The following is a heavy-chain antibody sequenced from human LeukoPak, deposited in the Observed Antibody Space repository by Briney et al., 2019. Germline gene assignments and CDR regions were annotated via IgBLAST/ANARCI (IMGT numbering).Heavy chain of an antibody. CDR1: GYTFTSYD. V-gene: IGHV1-8*03. J-gene: IGHJ6*03. CDR2: MNPNSGNT. CDR3: ARAPNYYYYCYMDV. Sequence: ASVKVSCKASGYTFTSYDINWVRQATGQGLEWMGWMNPNSGNTGYAQKFRGRVTITRNTSISTAYMELSSLRSEDTAVYYCARAPNYYYYCYMDVWGKGTTVTVSS.